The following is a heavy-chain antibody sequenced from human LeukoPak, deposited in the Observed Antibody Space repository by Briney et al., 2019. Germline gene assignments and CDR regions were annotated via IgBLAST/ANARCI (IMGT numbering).Heavy chain of an antibody. CDR2: IYYSGST. J-gene: IGHJ5*02. V-gene: IGHV4-39*07. CDR3: AREVTIFGVVINWFDP. D-gene: IGHD3-3*01. CDR1: GGSISSSSYY. Sequence: SETLSLTCTVSGGSISSSSYYWGWIRQPPGKGLEWIGSIYYSGSTYYNPSLKSRVTISVDTSKNQFSLKLSSVTAADTAVYYCAREVTIFGVVINWFDPWGQGTPVTVSS.